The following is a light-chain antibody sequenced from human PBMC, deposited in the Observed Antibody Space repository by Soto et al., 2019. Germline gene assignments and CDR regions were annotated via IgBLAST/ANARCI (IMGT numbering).Light chain of an antibody. CDR3: QQHDHWPLT. Sequence: EIVLTQSPATLSLSPGERATLSCRASQSVGNNLAWYQQKPGQAPGLLIYEASTRATGIPARFSGSGSGTDFTLTISSLEPEDFAVYYCQQHDHWPLTFGGGNKVEIK. CDR1: QSVGNN. J-gene: IGKJ4*01. CDR2: EAS. V-gene: IGKV3-11*01.